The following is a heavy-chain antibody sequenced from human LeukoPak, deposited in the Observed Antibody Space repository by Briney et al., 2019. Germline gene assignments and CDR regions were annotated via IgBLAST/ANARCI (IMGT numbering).Heavy chain of an antibody. CDR3: ARSLSGDFWSGYYPGMYYFDY. CDR2: INPNSGGT. CDR1: GYTFTGYY. Sequence: GASVKVSCKASGYTFTGYYMHWVRQAPGQGLEWMGWINPNSGGTNYAQKFQGRVTMTRDTSISTAYMELSRLRSDDTAVYYCARSLSGDFWSGYYPGMYYFDYWGQGTLVTVSS. J-gene: IGHJ4*02. D-gene: IGHD3-3*01. V-gene: IGHV1-2*02.